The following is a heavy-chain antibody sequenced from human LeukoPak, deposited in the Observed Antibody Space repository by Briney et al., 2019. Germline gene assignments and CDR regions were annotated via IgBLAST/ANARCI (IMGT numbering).Heavy chain of an antibody. CDR1: GFTFSSYA. CDR2: ISGSGGST. Sequence: GGSLRLSCAASGFTFSSYAVSWVRQAPGKGLEWVSAISGSGGSTYYADSVKGRFTISRDNSKNTLYLQMNSLRAEDTAVYYCASPIAAAGSFDYWGQGTLVTVSS. J-gene: IGHJ4*02. D-gene: IGHD6-13*01. CDR3: ASPIAAAGSFDY. V-gene: IGHV3-23*01.